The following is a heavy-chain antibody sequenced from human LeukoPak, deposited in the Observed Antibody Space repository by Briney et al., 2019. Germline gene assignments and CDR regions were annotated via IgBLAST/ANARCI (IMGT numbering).Heavy chain of an antibody. J-gene: IGHJ3*02. D-gene: IGHD2-8*01. Sequence: GGSLRLSCAASGFTFSSYAMSWVRQAPGKGLEWVSAISGSGGSTYYADSVKGRFTISRDNSKNTLYLQMNSLRAEDTAVYYCGREDRIVLGNDAFDIWGQGTMVTVSS. CDR2: ISGSGGST. CDR3: GREDRIVLGNDAFDI. CDR1: GFTFSSYA. V-gene: IGHV3-23*01.